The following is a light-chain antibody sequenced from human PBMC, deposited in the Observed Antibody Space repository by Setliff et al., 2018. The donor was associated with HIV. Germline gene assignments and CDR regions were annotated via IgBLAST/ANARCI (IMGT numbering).Light chain of an antibody. CDR3: SSYTSSHV. CDR2: DVS. Sequence: QSALAQPASVSGSPGQSITISCTGTSSDVGGYNYVSWYQQHPGKAPKLMIYDVSNRPSGVSNRFSGSKSDNTASLTISGLQAEDGADYYCSSYTSSHVFGTGTKVTVL. CDR1: SSDVGGYNY. J-gene: IGLJ1*01. V-gene: IGLV2-14*03.